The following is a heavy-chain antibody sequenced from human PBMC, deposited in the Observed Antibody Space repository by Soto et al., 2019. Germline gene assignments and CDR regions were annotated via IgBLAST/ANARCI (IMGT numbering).Heavy chain of an antibody. D-gene: IGHD2-15*01. CDR2: IYYSGST. CDR1: GGSISSGGYY. J-gene: IGHJ6*02. CDR3: ARDKGYCSGGSCTEADGMDV. Sequence: SETLSLTCTVSGGSISSGGYYWSWIRQHPGKGLEWIGYIYYSGSTYYNPSLKSRVTISVDTSKDQFSLKLSSVTAADTAVYYCARDKGYCSGGSCTEADGMDVWGQGTTVTVSS. V-gene: IGHV4-31*03.